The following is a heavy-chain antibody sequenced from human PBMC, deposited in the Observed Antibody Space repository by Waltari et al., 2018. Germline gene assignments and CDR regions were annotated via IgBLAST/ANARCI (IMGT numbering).Heavy chain of an antibody. V-gene: IGHV4-34*01. Sequence: QVQLQQWGAGLLKPSETLSLTCAVYGGSFSGYYGSWIRQPPGKGLGWIGQMHPSGSTYYNPSLQSRVTILVDTSKTQCALKLSAVTAADTAVYYCARGPDHAKTGYWGQGTLVTVSS. CDR2: MHPSGST. J-gene: IGHJ4*02. CDR1: GGSFSGYY. CDR3: ARGPDHAKTGY.